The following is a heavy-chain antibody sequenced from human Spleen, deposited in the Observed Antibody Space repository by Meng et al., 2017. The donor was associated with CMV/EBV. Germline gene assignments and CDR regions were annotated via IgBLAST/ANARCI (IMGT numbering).Heavy chain of an antibody. Sequence: GESLKISCAASGFTFSSYWMSWVRQAPGKGLEWVANIKQDGSEKYYVDSVKGRFTISRDNAKNSLYLQMNSLSAEDTALYYCAKGSRDYYDSSGLPYPFDYWGQGTLVTVSS. CDR2: IKQDGSEK. CDR3: AKGSRDYYDSSGLPYPFDY. CDR1: GFTFSSYW. D-gene: IGHD3-22*01. V-gene: IGHV3-7*03. J-gene: IGHJ4*02.